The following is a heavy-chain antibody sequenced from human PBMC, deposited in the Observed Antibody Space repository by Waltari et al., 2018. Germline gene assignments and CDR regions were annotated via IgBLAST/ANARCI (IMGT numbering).Heavy chain of an antibody. CDR1: GYSISSGYY. J-gene: IGHJ4*02. D-gene: IGHD3-10*01. Sequence: QVQLQESGPGLVKPSETLSLTCAVSGYSISSGYYWGWLRQPPGKGLEWIGSIYHRGSTYYNPSLKSRVTISVDTSKNQFSLKLSSVTAADTAVYYCASWYGSGSYSAPDFDYWGQGTLVTVSS. V-gene: IGHV4-38-2*01. CDR2: IYHRGST. CDR3: ASWYGSGSYSAPDFDY.